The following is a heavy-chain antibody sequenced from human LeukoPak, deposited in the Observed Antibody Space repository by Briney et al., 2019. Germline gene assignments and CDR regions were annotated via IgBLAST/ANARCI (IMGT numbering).Heavy chain of an antibody. D-gene: IGHD6-19*01. CDR3: APLGGSSGWRFDY. J-gene: IGHJ4*02. Sequence: PGGSLRLSCAASGFTFSSYAMGWVRQAPGKGLEWVSAISGSGGSTYYADSVKGRFTIPRDNSKNTLYLQMNSLRAEDTAVYYCAPLGGSSGWRFDYWGQGTLVTVST. V-gene: IGHV3-23*01. CDR2: ISGSGGST. CDR1: GFTFSSYA.